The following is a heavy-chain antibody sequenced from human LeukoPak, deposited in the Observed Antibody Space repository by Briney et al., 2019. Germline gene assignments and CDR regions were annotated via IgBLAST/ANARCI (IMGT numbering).Heavy chain of an antibody. Sequence: SVKVSCKASGGTFSSYAISWVRQAPGQGLEWMGGIIPIFGTANYAQKFRGRVTITADKSTSTAYMELSSLRSEDTAVYYCAREGRRWLQKYNWFDPWGQGTLVTVSS. CDR3: AREGRRWLQKYNWFDP. CDR1: GGTFSSYA. V-gene: IGHV1-69*06. CDR2: IIPIFGTA. D-gene: IGHD5-24*01. J-gene: IGHJ5*02.